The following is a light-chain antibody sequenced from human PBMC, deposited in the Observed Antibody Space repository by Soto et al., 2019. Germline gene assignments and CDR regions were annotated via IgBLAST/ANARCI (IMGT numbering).Light chain of an antibody. V-gene: IGLV1-40*01. CDR2: EDT. J-gene: IGLJ1*01. Sequence: QSVLTQPPSVSGAPGERVTISCTGSSSNIGAGYEVHWYQQLPGTSPKLLIYEDTDRPSGVPDRFSGSKSGTSASLATTGLLAEDEADYYCQSYDNSLSGSYVFGTGTKVTVL. CDR3: QSYDNSLSGSYV. CDR1: SSNIGAGYE.